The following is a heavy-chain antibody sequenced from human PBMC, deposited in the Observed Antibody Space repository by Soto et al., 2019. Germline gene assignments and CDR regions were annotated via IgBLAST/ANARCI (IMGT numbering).Heavy chain of an antibody. CDR3: ARGLPAVAVVTAFDY. CDR1: GGTFSSYT. D-gene: IGHD3-22*01. V-gene: IGHV1-69*02. J-gene: IGHJ4*02. Sequence: SVKVSCKASGGTFSSYTISWVRQAPGQGLEWMGRIIPILGIANYAQKFQGRVTITADKSTSTAYMELSSLRSEDTAVYYCARGLPAVAVVTAFDYWGQGTLVTVSS. CDR2: IIPILGIA.